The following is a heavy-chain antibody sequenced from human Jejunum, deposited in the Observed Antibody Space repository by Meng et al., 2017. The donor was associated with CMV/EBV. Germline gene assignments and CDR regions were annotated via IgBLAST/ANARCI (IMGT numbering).Heavy chain of an antibody. CDR2: ITSSITYI. CDR3: ARDYRTGDGSG. CDR1: GFTFRTYP. J-gene: IGHJ4*02. Sequence: CAASGFTFRTYPMNWVRQAPGKGLEWVSSITSSITYIYYADSVKGRFTISRDNAKNSLYLQMNSLRAEDTAVYYCARDYRTGDGSGWGQGTLVTVSS. D-gene: IGHD2-21*02. V-gene: IGHV3-21*01.